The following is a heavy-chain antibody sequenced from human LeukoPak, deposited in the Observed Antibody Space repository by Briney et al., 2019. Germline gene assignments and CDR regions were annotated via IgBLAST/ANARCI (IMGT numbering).Heavy chain of an antibody. Sequence: GGSLRLSCAASGFTFSSYEMNWVRQAPGKGLEWVSYISSSGSTIYYADSVKGRFTISRDNAKNSLYLQMNSLRAEDTAVYYCASGGYCSGGSCYPGGEYFDYWGQGTLVTVSS. D-gene: IGHD2-15*01. CDR2: ISSSGSTI. CDR1: GFTFSSYE. CDR3: ASGGYCSGGSCYPGGEYFDY. V-gene: IGHV3-48*03. J-gene: IGHJ4*02.